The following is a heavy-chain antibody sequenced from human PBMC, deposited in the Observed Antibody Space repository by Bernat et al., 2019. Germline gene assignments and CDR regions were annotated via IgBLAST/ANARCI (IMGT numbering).Heavy chain of an antibody. J-gene: IGHJ4*02. V-gene: IGHV4-34*01. Sequence: QVQLQQWGAGLLKPSETLSLTCAVYGGSFSGYYWSWIRQPPGKGLEWIGEINHSRSTNYNPSLKSRVTISVDTSKNQFSLKLSSVTAADTAVYYCARGLRWPQYYFDYWGQGTLVTVSS. CDR3: ARGLRWPQYYFDY. CDR1: GGSFSGYY. CDR2: INHSRST. D-gene: IGHD4-23*01.